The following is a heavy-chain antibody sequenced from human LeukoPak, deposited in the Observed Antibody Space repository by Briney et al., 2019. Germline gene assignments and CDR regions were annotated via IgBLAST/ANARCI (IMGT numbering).Heavy chain of an antibody. CDR1: GGSINNYY. CDR2: IIYSGST. D-gene: IGHD6-19*01. Sequence: SETLSLTCTVSGGSINNYYWSWIRQPPGKGLEWIGYIIYSGSTNYNPSLKSRVTISVDTSKNQFSLKLSSVTAADTAVYYCARGQKQWLAFYYYYYYMDVWGKGTTVTVSS. CDR3: ARGQKQWLAFYYYYYYMDV. V-gene: IGHV4-59*12. J-gene: IGHJ6*03.